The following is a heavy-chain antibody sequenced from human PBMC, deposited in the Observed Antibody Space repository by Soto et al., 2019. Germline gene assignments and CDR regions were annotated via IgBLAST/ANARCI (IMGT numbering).Heavy chain of an antibody. D-gene: IGHD3-10*01. CDR2: INHSGST. Sequence: PSETLSLTCAVYGGSFSGYYWSWIRQPPGKGLEWIGEINHSGSTNYNPSLKSRVTISVDTSKNQFSLKLSSVTAADTAVYYCARALEYMVRGVIYYYYMDVWGKGTTVTVSS. V-gene: IGHV4-34*01. J-gene: IGHJ6*03. CDR1: GGSFSGYY. CDR3: ARALEYMVRGVIYYYYMDV.